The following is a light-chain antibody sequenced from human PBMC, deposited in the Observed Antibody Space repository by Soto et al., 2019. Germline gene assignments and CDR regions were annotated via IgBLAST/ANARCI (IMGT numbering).Light chain of an antibody. CDR3: QSYDSSLSVHVV. J-gene: IGLJ2*01. CDR2: GNS. Sequence: QAVVTQPPSVSGARGQRVTISCTGSSSNIGAGYDVHWYQQLPGTAPKLLIYGNSNRPSGVPDRFSGSKSGTSASLAITGLQAEDEADYYCQSYDSSLSVHVVFGGGTKLTVL. V-gene: IGLV1-40*01. CDR1: SSNIGAGYD.